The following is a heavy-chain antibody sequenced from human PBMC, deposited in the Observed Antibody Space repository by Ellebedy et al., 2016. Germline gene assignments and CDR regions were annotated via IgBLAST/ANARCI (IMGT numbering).Heavy chain of an antibody. J-gene: IGHJ4*02. CDR3: ARSSIAAAGTGGGFGY. CDR1: GYTFTSYY. D-gene: IGHD6-13*01. CDR2: INPSGGST. V-gene: IGHV1-46*01. Sequence: ASVKVSCXASGYTFTSYYMHWVRQAPGQGLEWMGIINPSGGSTSYAQKFQGRVTMTRDTSTSTVYMELSSLRSEDTAVYYCARSSIAAAGTGGGFGYWGQGTLVTVS.